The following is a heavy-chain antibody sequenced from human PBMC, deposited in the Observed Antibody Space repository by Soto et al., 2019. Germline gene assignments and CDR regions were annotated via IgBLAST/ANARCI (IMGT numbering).Heavy chain of an antibody. V-gene: IGHV1-18*01. D-gene: IGHD6-19*01. CDR3: ARSWLDYPTFVV. CDR1: GYTFTSYG. J-gene: IGHJ6*04. CDR2: ISAYNGNT. Sequence: ASVKVSCKASGYTFTSYGISWVRQAPGQGLEWMGWISAYNGNTNYAQKLQGRVTMTTDTSTSTAYMELRSLISDDTAVYYCARSWLDYPTFVVWGKGTTVTVSS.